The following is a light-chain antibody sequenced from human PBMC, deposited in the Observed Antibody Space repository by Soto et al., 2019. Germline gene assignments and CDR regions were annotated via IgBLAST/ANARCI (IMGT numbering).Light chain of an antibody. CDR3: ATWDDSLNGFYI. CDR2: RNN. Sequence: VLTQPPSASGTPGQGVTISCSGSTSNIGSNYVYWYQQLPGTAPKLLIYRNNQRPSGVPDRFSGSKSGTSASLAISGLRSDDEADYFCATWDDSLNGFYIFGTGTKVTVL. CDR1: TSNIGSNY. J-gene: IGLJ1*01. V-gene: IGLV1-47*01.